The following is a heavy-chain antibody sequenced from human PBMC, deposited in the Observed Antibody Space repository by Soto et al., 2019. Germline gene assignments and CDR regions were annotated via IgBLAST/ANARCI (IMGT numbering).Heavy chain of an antibody. J-gene: IGHJ2*01. Sequence: EVQLLESGGGLVQPGGSLRLSCAASGFTFSSYAMSWVRQAPGKGLEWVSGISGSGVGTYYADSVKGRFTVSRDNSKNTLSLRVNSLRAEDTAIYYCAKGNVRGELRYFDLWGRGTLVTVSS. CDR2: ISGSGVGT. D-gene: IGHD3-10*02. CDR1: GFTFSSYA. CDR3: AKGNVRGELRYFDL. V-gene: IGHV3-23*01.